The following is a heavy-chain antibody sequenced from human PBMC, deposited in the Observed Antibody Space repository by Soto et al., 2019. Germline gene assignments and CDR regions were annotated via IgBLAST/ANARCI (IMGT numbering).Heavy chain of an antibody. V-gene: IGHV4-59*08. Sequence: SEPKSHRYSVAEGTSISHDWRCIRQPPGKGLEWIGYIYYSGSTNYNPSLKSRVTISVDTSKNQFSLKLSSVTAADTAGYYCARRYGRYFDYWGQGTLVTVSS. CDR2: IYYSGST. J-gene: IGHJ4*02. CDR1: EGTSISHD. D-gene: IGHD4-17*01. CDR3: ARRYGRYFDY.